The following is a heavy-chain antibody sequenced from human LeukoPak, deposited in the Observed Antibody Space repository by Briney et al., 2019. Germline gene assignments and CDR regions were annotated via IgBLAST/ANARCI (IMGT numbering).Heavy chain of an antibody. Sequence: GGSLRLSCAASGFTFSNVWMSWVCQAPGKGLEWVGRIKSKTDGGTTDYAAPVKGRFTISRDDSKNTLNLQMNSLKTEDTAVYYSTPSIAVAGSLDYWGQGTLVTVSS. J-gene: IGHJ4*02. CDR3: TPSIAVAGSLDY. CDR1: GFTFSNVW. V-gene: IGHV3-15*01. CDR2: IKSKTDGGTT. D-gene: IGHD6-19*01.